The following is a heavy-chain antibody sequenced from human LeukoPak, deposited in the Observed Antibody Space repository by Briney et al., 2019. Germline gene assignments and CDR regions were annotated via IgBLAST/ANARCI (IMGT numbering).Heavy chain of an antibody. V-gene: IGHV3-21*01. CDR1: GFTFSGYS. J-gene: IGHJ3*02. Sequence: GGSLRLSCAASGFTFSGYSMNWVRQAPGKGLEWVSSISSSSSYIYYADSVKGRFTISRDNSKNTLYLQMNSLRAEDTAVYYCARATMVHDAFDIWGQGTMVTVSS. CDR3: ARATMVHDAFDI. D-gene: IGHD3-10*01. CDR2: ISSSSSYI.